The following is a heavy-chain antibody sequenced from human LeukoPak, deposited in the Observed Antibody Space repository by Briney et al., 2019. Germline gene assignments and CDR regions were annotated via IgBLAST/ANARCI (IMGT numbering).Heavy chain of an antibody. CDR3: AKDNGRGGNFDY. V-gene: IGHV3-9*01. Sequence: GGSLRLSCAASGFTFDDYAMHWVRQAPGKGLEWVSGISWNSGSIGYADSVKGLFTISRDNAKNSLYLQMNSLRAEDTALYYCAKDNGRGGNFDYWGQGTLVTVSS. J-gene: IGHJ4*02. D-gene: IGHD3-16*01. CDR2: ISWNSGSI. CDR1: GFTFDDYA.